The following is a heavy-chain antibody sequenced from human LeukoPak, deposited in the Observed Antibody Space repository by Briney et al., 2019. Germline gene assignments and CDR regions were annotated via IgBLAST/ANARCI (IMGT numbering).Heavy chain of an antibody. V-gene: IGHV3-15*01. Sequence: PGGSLRLSCAASGLTFNNAWMSWVRQAPGKGLEWVGRIRSRSAGGTTDYGAPVKGRFTISRDDSKNTLYLQMNSLKTEDTAVCYCSTGGGTHDYWGQGTLVTVSS. CDR3: STGGGTHDY. CDR1: GLTFNNAW. D-gene: IGHD2-15*01. CDR2: IRSRSAGGTT. J-gene: IGHJ4*02.